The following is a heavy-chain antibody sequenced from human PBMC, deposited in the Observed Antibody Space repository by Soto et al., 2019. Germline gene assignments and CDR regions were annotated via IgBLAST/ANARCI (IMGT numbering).Heavy chain of an antibody. J-gene: IGHJ4*02. D-gene: IGHD3-9*01. CDR2: IYSDGTT. Sequence: EVQLVESGGGLVQPGGSLRLSCAASGFTVSSKYMSWVRQAPGKGLEWVSVIYSDGTTYYEESVKGRFTISRDNSKNTLYLQMNNLRAEDTAVYYCARDGDDIMTGPIDYWGQGTLVTVSS. V-gene: IGHV3-66*01. CDR3: ARDGDDIMTGPIDY. CDR1: GFTVSSKY.